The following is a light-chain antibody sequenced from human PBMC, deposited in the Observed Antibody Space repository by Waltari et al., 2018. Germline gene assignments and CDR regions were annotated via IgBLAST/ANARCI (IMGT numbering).Light chain of an antibody. CDR2: WAS. CDR3: QQYYSTPYT. J-gene: IGKJ2*01. Sequence: DIVMTQSPDSLAVSLGERATINCKSSQSVLHTGNNRNDLAWYRQKPGQPPKLLIYWASARASGVPDRFSGSGSGADFTLTIGSLQPEDVAVYFCQQYYSTPYTFGQGTKLEIK. CDR1: QSVLHTGNNRND. V-gene: IGKV4-1*01.